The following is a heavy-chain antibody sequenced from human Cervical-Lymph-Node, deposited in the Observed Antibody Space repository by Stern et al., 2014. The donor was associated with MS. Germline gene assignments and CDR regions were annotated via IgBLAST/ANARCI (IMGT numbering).Heavy chain of an antibody. CDR2: ISTYNGDT. Sequence: QVQLVQSGSEVKKPGASVKVSCKASGYRFTTYGISWVRQAPGQGIAWMGWISTYNGDTQYAQRFQGRVTLTTATSPSTVNFELRTLKFNDTAVYYCATSYCSIDNCPARHDDWFDPWGQGTLVTVTS. CDR1: GYRFTTYG. D-gene: IGHD2-2*01. J-gene: IGHJ5*02. CDR3: ATSYCSIDNCPARHDDWFDP. V-gene: IGHV1-18*01.